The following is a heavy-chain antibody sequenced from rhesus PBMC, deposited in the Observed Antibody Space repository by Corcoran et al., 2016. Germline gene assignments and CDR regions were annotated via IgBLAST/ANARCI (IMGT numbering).Heavy chain of an antibody. J-gene: IGHJ4*01. CDR3: AREYGSSWFDY. D-gene: IGHD4-29*01. CDR1: GGSISSNY. CDR2: ISGSGGST. V-gene: IGHV4-173*01. Sequence: QLQLQESGPGLVKPSETLSLTCAVSGGSISSNYWSWIRQPPGKGREWIGRISGSGGSTAYNPSLKRRVTMSTVPSKNQFSLKRSAGPAADTAVYYCAREYGSSWFDYWGQGVLVTVSS.